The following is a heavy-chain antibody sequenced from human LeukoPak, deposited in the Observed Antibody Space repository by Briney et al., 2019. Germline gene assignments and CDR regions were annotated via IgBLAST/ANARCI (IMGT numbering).Heavy chain of an antibody. D-gene: IGHD1-7*01. CDR2: INPSGGST. CDR3: ARDGLELRTYNWLDP. CDR1: GYTFTSYY. Sequence: ASVKVSCKASGYTFTSYYMHWVRQAPGQVLEWMGIINPSGGSTSYAQKFQGRVTMTRDTSTSTVYMELSSLRSEDTAVYYCARDGLELRTYNWLDPWGQGTLVTVSS. V-gene: IGHV1-46*01. J-gene: IGHJ5*02.